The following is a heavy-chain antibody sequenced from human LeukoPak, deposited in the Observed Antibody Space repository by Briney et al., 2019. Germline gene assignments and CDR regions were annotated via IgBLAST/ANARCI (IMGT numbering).Heavy chain of an antibody. Sequence: ASVKVSCKASGYTFTGYYMHWVRQAPGQGLEWMGWINPNSGGTNYAQKFQGRVTITADKSTSTAYMELSSLRSEDTAVYYCARAITMIGPNWFDPWGQGTLVTVSS. J-gene: IGHJ5*02. D-gene: IGHD3-22*01. CDR2: INPNSGGT. V-gene: IGHV1-2*02. CDR3: ARAITMIGPNWFDP. CDR1: GYTFTGYY.